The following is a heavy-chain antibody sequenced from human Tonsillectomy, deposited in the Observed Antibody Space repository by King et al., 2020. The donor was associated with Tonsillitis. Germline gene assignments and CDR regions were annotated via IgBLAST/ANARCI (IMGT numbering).Heavy chain of an antibody. CDR1: GGPISSTSYY. Sequence: QLQESGPGLVKPSETLSLPCTVSGGPISSTSYYWGWIGQPPGKGLEWIGGSYNSGSTYSNPSLKSRVTISVDTSKNQFSLKLSSVTAADTAVYYCARQWVVWDYWGQGTLVTVSS. D-gene: IGHD6-19*01. CDR3: ARQWVVWDY. V-gene: IGHV4-39*07. CDR2: SYNSGST. J-gene: IGHJ4*02.